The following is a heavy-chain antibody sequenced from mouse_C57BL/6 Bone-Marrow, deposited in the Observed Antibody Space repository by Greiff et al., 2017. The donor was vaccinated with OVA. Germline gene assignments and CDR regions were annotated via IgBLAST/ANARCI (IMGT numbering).Heavy chain of an antibody. CDR3: ASYYSNYEYFDV. Sequence: EVQLQQSGPELVKPGASVKISCKASGYSFTGYYMNWVKQSPEKSLEWIGEINPSTGGTTYNQKFKAKATLTVDTSSSTAYMQLSSLTSEDSAVYYCASYYSNYEYFDVWGTGTTVTVSS. V-gene: IGHV1-42*01. D-gene: IGHD2-5*01. J-gene: IGHJ1*03. CDR2: INPSTGGT. CDR1: GYSFTGYY.